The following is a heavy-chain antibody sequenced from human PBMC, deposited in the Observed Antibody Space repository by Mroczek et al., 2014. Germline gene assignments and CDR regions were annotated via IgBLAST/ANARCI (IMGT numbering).Heavy chain of an antibody. J-gene: IGHJ6*03. CDR3: ARDPGTYCSSTSCQPEGYYYYMDV. D-gene: IGHD2-2*01. Sequence: QVQLQESGPGLVKPSETLSLTCTVSGGSISSYYWSWIRQPPGKGLEWIGYMYYSGSTNYNPSLKSRVTISVDTSKNQFSLKLSSVTAADTAVYYCARDPGTYCSSTSCQPEGYYYYMDVWGKGTTVTVSS. V-gene: IGHV4-59*01. CDR2: MYYSGST. CDR1: GGSISSYY.